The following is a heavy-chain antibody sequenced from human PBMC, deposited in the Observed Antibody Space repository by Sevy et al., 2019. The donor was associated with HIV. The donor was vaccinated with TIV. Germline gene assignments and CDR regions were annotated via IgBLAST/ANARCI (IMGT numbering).Heavy chain of an antibody. Sequence: GGSLRLSCAASGFTFSRYGIHWVRRAPGKGLEWVAGIGVDGSKKFYVESVKGRFTISRDNSKKMLYLQMNSLRGEDTAVYYCAKDFYEGDVSSSFDSWGQGTLVTVSS. V-gene: IGHV3-33*06. D-gene: IGHD2-21*01. CDR1: GFTFSRYG. CDR2: IGVDGSKK. J-gene: IGHJ4*02. CDR3: AKDFYEGDVSSSFDS.